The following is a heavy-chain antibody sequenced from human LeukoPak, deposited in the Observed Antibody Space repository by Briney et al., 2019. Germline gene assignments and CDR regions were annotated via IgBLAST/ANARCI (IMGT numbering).Heavy chain of an antibody. V-gene: IGHV3-48*04. CDR1: GFTFSSYS. D-gene: IGHD3-22*01. CDR3: ARDFHRRYYDSSGYNAFDI. CDR2: ISAISSSST. Sequence: GGSLRLSCAASGFTFSSYSMDWVRQAPGKGLEWVSYISAISSSSTYFADSVKGRFTISRDNAKNSLYLQMNSLRAEDTAVYYCARDFHRRYYDSSGYNAFDIWGQGTMVTVSS. J-gene: IGHJ3*02.